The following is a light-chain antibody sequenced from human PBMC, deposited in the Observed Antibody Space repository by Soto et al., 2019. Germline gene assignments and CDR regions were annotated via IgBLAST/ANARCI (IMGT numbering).Light chain of an antibody. CDR2: KAS. J-gene: IGKJ4*01. CDR3: QQYNSYPLT. V-gene: IGKV1-5*03. Sequence: DIQMTQSPSTLSASVGDRVTITCRASQSISSWLAWYQQKPGRAPKLLIYKASTLESGVPSRFSGSGSGTEFTLTISSLQPDDFATYYCQQYNSYPLTFGGGTKVEIK. CDR1: QSISSW.